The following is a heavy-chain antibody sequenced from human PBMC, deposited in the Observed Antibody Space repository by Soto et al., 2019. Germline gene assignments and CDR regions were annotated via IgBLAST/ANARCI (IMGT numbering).Heavy chain of an antibody. J-gene: IGHJ5*02. CDR1: GGTFSRYP. CDR3: ATMATFGSLNWFDP. Sequence: SVKVSCKASGGTFSRYPIAWVRQAPGHGLGWMGQIIPIFGTISHAQNFQGRVNITGHESTSTAYMELSSLRSDDTAIYYCATMATFGSLNWFDPWAQRTLATVSS. V-gene: IGHV1-69*13. D-gene: IGHD3-16*01. CDR2: IIPIFGTI.